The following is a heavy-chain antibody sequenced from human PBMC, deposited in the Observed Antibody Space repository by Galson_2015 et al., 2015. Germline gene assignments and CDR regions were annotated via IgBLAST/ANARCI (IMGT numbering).Heavy chain of an antibody. Sequence: SLRLSCATSGFTFSIHGMTWVRQPPGKGLEWVAAMSYDGTFIYYADSLKGRLTISRDNSRGIVYLQMNSLRAEDTAVYYCAKLMPGWLQFGAFDMWGQGTRVTVAS. D-gene: IGHD5-24*01. J-gene: IGHJ3*02. CDR2: MSYDGTFI. V-gene: IGHV3-30*18. CDR1: GFTFSIHG. CDR3: AKLMPGWLQFGAFDM.